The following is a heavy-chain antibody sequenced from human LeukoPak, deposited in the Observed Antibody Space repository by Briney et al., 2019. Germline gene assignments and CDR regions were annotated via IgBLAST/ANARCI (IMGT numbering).Heavy chain of an antibody. J-gene: IGHJ5*02. D-gene: IGHD4-23*01. V-gene: IGHV6-1*01. Sequence: SQTLSLTCAISGDSVSSGSSSWHWIRQSPSRGLEWLGRTYYTSKWTGDSALSVRSRIAVTPDTSKNQFTLQLNSVTGDDTAVYYCVRRAKGNSYFDPWGQGTLVVVSS. CDR3: VRRAKGNSYFDP. CDR1: GDSVSSGSSS. CDR2: TYYTSKWTG.